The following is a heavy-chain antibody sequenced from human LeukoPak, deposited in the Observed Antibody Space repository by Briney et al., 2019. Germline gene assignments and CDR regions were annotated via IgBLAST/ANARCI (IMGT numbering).Heavy chain of an antibody. CDR2: IHYTGST. CDR3: ARGRYSAGDNWFDP. J-gene: IGHJ5*02. D-gene: IGHD3-9*01. Sequence: AEALSLSCTVSGGSITSSYWSWIRQSPGKGLEWIGYIHYTGSTNYNPSLKSRVTMLIDTSKNQFSLKLSSVTAADTAVYYCARGRYSAGDNWFDPWGQGTLVTVSS. CDR1: GGSITSSY. V-gene: IGHV4-59*01.